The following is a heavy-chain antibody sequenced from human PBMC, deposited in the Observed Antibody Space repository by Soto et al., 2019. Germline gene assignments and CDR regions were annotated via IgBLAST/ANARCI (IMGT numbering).Heavy chain of an antibody. V-gene: IGHV4-31*03. J-gene: IGHJ6*01. CDR1: GVTIISGGYY. CDR3: ARDRRMVKNLGGYYYYSMDV. Sequence: PSLTLCLPGTVAGVTIISGGYYWSLIRQNPGKGLEWSDYILHSGTPYYNPSLKSRLTISVDTSKNQFSLKLSSVTAADTAVYYCARDRRMVKNLGGYYYYSMDVWGKGTTVSVSS. D-gene: IGHD5-18*01. CDR2: ILHSGTP.